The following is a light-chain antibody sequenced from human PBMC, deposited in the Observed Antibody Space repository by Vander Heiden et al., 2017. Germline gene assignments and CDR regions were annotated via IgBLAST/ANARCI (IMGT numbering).Light chain of an antibody. Sequence: EIVLTHPPAPWSLSPGERATLSCRASQMVSSSYLAWYQQKPGQAPRLLIYGASSRATGIPDRFSGSGSGTDFTLTISRLEPEDFAVYYCQQYGSSPEYTFGQGTKLEIK. CDR3: QQYGSSPEYT. J-gene: IGKJ2*01. CDR2: GAS. V-gene: IGKV3-20*01. CDR1: QMVSSSY.